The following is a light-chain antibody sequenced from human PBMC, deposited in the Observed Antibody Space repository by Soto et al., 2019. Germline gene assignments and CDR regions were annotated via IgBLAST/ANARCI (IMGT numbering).Light chain of an antibody. CDR1: SSDIGGYNY. V-gene: IGLV2-14*01. J-gene: IGLJ1*01. Sequence: QSVLTQPASVSGSPGQSITIYCTGSSSDIGGYNYVSWYQQHPGKAPKLMIYAVSNRPSGVSNRFSGSKSGNTASLSISGLQPEDEADYYCTSYTGSSTLVFGTGTKVTVL. CDR3: TSYTGSSTLV. CDR2: AVS.